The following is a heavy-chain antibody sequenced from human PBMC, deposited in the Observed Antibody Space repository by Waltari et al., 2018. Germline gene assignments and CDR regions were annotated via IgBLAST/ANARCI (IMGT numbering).Heavy chain of an antibody. J-gene: IGHJ5*02. V-gene: IGHV1-2*06. Sequence: QVQLVQSGAEVKKPGASVKVSCKASGYTFTGYYMHWVRQAPGQGLEWRGRINPNSGGTNYAQKFQGRVTMTRDTSISTAYMELSRLRSDDTAVYYCARVDARTAGWFDPWGQGTLVTVSS. CDR1: GYTFTGYY. CDR2: INPNSGGT. D-gene: IGHD2-2*01. CDR3: ARVDARTAGWFDP.